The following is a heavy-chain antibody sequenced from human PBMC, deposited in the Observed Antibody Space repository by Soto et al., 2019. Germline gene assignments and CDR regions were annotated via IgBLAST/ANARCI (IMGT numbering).Heavy chain of an antibody. CDR1: GGSITNYY. Sequence: QVQLQESGPGLVKPSETLSLTCTVSGGSITNYYCSWFRQPPGKGLEWIGYINYDGYSAYNLSLKRRVTLSMDASKTQFSLMLESVTATDPAVYYWARHGFGPLHGLVDVWGPGTTVIVSS. CDR2: INYDGYS. J-gene: IGHJ6*02. CDR3: ARHGFGPLHGLVDV. V-gene: IGHV4-59*08. D-gene: IGHD3-10*01.